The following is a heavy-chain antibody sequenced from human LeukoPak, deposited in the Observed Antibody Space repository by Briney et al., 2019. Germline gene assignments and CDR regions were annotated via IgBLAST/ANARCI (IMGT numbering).Heavy chain of an antibody. CDR1: GDPISGYY. Sequence: SETLSLTCTVSGDPISGYYWNWIRQPPGKGLEWIGQIFYSGSTNYNPSLKSRVTMSIDTSKNQFSLSLSSVTAADTAVYYCARRRYYDSSGLWYYFDSWGQGTLVTVSS. D-gene: IGHD3-22*01. V-gene: IGHV4-59*08. J-gene: IGHJ4*02. CDR2: IFYSGST. CDR3: ARRRYYDSSGLWYYFDS.